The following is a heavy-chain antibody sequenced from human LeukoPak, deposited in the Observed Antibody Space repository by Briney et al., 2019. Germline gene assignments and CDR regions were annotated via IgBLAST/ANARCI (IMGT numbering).Heavy chain of an antibody. V-gene: IGHV3-30*02. CDR1: GFTFSSYG. CDR3: AKVFMTTVDY. CDR2: IRYDGSNK. J-gene: IGHJ4*02. D-gene: IGHD4-11*01. Sequence: HSGGSLRLSCAASGFTFSSYGMHWVRQAPGKGLGWVAFIRYDGSNKYYADSVKGRFTISRDNSKNTLYLQMNRLRAEDQAVYYCAKVFMTTVDYWGQGPLATAPS.